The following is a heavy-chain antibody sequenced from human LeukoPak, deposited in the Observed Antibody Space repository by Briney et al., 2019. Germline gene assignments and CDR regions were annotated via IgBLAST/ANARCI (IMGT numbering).Heavy chain of an antibody. CDR2: IYQSGST. J-gene: IGHJ4*02. CDR3: ARVSATKGFDY. V-gene: IGHV4-39*07. Sequence: SETLSLTCTVSGGSISSSSYYWGWIRQPPGKGLVWIGSIYQSGSTYYKSVLKRRVTISVDTSKNQFFLKLNSVAAADTALYYCARVSATKGFDYWGQGTLVTVSS. CDR1: GGSISSSSYY. D-gene: IGHD6-25*01.